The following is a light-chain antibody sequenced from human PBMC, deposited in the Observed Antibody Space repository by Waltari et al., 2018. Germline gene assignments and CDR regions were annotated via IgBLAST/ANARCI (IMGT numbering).Light chain of an antibody. CDR3: LQRYNWPWT. CDR1: QSVSSS. Sequence: EIVMTQSPATLSLSPGGRATLSCRASQSVSSSLAWYQQKPGQTPRLLIYGASSRATGIPYRFIGGGSGTDFTLTISNLEPEGVGIYYCLQRYNWPWTFGQRTKVEIK. J-gene: IGKJ1*01. CDR2: GAS. V-gene: IGKV3D-15*01.